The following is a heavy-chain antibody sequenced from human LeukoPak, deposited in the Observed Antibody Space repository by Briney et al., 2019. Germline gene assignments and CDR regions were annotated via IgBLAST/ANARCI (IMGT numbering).Heavy chain of an antibody. D-gene: IGHD6-19*01. CDR3: AKELQWLVILSRHYSTFDY. J-gene: IGHJ4*02. CDR2: ISYDGSNK. CDR1: GFTFSSYG. V-gene: IGHV3-30*18. Sequence: PGGSLRLSCAASGFTFSSYGMHWVRQAPGKGLEWVAVISYDGSNKYYADSVKGRFTISRDNSKNTLYLQMNSLRAEDTAVYYCAKELQWLVILSRHYSTFDYWGQGTPVTVSS.